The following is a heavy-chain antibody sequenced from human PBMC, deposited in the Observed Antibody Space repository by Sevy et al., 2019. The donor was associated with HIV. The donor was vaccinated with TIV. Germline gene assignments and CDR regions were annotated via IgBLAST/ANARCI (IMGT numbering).Heavy chain of an antibody. D-gene: IGHD5-12*01. J-gene: IGHJ3*02. Sequence: GGSLRLSCAASGFTFSSYSMNWVRQAPGKGLEWVSYISSSSSTIYYADSVKGRFTISRDNAKNSLYLQMNSLRAEDTAVYYCARDKLQWIGEDAFDIWGQGTMVTVSS. CDR1: GFTFSSYS. CDR2: ISSSSSTI. CDR3: ARDKLQWIGEDAFDI. V-gene: IGHV3-48*01.